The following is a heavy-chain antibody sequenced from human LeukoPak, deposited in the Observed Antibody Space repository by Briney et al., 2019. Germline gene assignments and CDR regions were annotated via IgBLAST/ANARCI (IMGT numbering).Heavy chain of an antibody. CDR3: ASRSFHYASSGYYPDAFDI. CDR1: GYKFTNYW. D-gene: IGHD3-22*01. J-gene: IGHJ3*02. V-gene: IGHV5-51*01. Sequence: GESLKISCRGSGYKFTNYWIAWVRQMPGRGLEWMGIIHPGDSDTRYSPPFQGQVTMSVDKSISTAYLQWSSLKASDTAMYYCASRSFHYASSGYYPDAFDIWGQGTMVTVSP. CDR2: IHPGDSDT.